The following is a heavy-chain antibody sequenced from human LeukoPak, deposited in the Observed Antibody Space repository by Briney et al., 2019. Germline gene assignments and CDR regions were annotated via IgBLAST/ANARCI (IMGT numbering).Heavy chain of an antibody. CDR3: ARSRSSSWFLFDY. CDR2: IYYSGST. V-gene: IGHV4-59*01. Sequence: SETLSLTCTVSGASISSYYWSWIRQPPGKGLEWIGYIYYSGSTNYNPSLKSRVTISVDTSKYQFSLKLNSVTAADTAVYYCARSRSSSWFLFDYWGQGTLVTVSS. D-gene: IGHD6-13*01. CDR1: GASISSYY. J-gene: IGHJ4*02.